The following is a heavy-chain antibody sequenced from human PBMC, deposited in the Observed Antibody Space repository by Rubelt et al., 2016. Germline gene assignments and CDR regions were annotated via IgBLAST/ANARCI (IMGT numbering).Heavy chain of an antibody. Sequence: QLQLQESGPGLVKPSETLSLTCPVSGDSISRGGYNWGWIRQPPGKRLEWIGSIYSGGSTYYNPSLKCRVSISADTSKIKFSLNLSFVSAADTAVYYGAKHLVTIGRFVDNWGQGTLVTVSS. CDR2: IYSGGST. D-gene: IGHD4-17*01. V-gene: IGHV4-39*01. CDR1: GDSISRGGYN. J-gene: IGHJ4*02. CDR3: AKHLVTIGRFVDN.